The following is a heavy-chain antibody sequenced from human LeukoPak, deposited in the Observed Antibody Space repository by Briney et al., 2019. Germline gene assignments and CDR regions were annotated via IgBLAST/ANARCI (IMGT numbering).Heavy chain of an antibody. J-gene: IGHJ4*02. Sequence: SETLSLTCAVYGGSFSGYYWSWIRQPPGKGLEWIGEINHSGSTNYNPSLKSRVTISVDTSKNQFSLKLSSVTAADTAVYYCAATYYDFLSAYYPESYFDYSGQGTLVTVSS. CDR3: AATYYDFLSAYYPESYFDY. CDR2: INHSGST. D-gene: IGHD3-3*01. V-gene: IGHV4-34*01. CDR1: GGSFSGYY.